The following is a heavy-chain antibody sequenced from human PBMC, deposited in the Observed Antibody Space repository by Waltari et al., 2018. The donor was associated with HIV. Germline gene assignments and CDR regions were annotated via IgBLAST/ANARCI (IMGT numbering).Heavy chain of an antibody. CDR2: INPNSGGT. D-gene: IGHD1-26*01. CDR1: GSTFTGYY. J-gene: IGHJ6*02. V-gene: IGHV1-2*06. Sequence: QVQLVQSGAEVKKPGASVKVSCKASGSTFTGYYMHWVRQAPGQGLEWMGRINPNSGGTNYAQKFQGRVTMTRDTSISTAYMELSRLRSDDTAVYYCARDPFIGGYYYYGMDVWGQGTTVTVSS. CDR3: ARDPFIGGYYYYGMDV.